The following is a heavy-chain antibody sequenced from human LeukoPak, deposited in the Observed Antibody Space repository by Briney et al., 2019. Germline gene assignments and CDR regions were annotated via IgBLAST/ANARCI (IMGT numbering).Heavy chain of an antibody. J-gene: IGHJ4*02. Sequence: ASVKVSCQASGYTFTAKFLHWLRQAPEQGLEWMGGIEPKSGVTVYGQKFRGRVTVTRDTSVSTAYMEVSRLSSDDTALYYCALENYYDSGGFSKAFDYWGQGTLVTVSS. CDR2: IEPKSGVT. V-gene: IGHV1-2*02. CDR3: ALENYYDSGGFSKAFDY. D-gene: IGHD3-22*01. CDR1: GYTFTAKF.